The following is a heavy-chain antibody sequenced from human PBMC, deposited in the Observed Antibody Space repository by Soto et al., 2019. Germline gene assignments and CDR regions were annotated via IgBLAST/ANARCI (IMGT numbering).Heavy chain of an antibody. CDR3: AREAD. CDR1: GGSVSSGSYY. V-gene: IGHV4-61*01. Sequence: QVQLQESCPGLVKPSETLSLTCTVSGGSVSSGSYYWPWLRQPPGKGLEWLGYIYSSGSTNSNPSPDSRVTISVDTSKNQFSLTLSSVNAADKSVYYCAREADWGQGTLVPVSS. J-gene: IGHJ4*02. CDR2: IYSSGST.